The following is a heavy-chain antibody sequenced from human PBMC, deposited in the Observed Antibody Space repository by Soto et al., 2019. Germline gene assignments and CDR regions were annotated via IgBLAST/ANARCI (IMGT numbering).Heavy chain of an antibody. V-gene: IGHV4-34*01. CDR2: INHSGST. J-gene: IGHJ4*02. D-gene: IGHD4-4*01. Sequence: SETLSLTCAVYGGSFSGYYWSWIRPPPGKGLEWIGEINHSGSTNYNPSLKSRVTISVDTSKNQFSLKLSSVTAADTAVYYCARGRGQGNYYSNYDFDYWGQGTLVTVSS. CDR1: GGSFSGYY. CDR3: ARGRGQGNYYSNYDFDY.